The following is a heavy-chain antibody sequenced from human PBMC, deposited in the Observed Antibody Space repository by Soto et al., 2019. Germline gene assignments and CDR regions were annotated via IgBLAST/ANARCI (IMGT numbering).Heavy chain of an antibody. J-gene: IGHJ4*02. D-gene: IGHD6-6*01. V-gene: IGHV3-23*01. CDR1: GFSFSGFA. Sequence: GGSLRLSCGGSGFSFSGFAMSWVRLAPGKGLQWVSTISGSGDTTYYADSVKGRFTISRDNSKNTVFLQMNSLGAEDTAVYYCARGPYSSSPHFDYWGQGTLVTVSS. CDR2: ISGSGDTT. CDR3: ARGPYSSSPHFDY.